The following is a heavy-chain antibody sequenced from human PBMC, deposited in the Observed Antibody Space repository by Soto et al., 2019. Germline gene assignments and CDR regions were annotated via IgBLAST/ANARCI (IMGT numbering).Heavy chain of an antibody. CDR3: TRSSQSTVTTGDY. CDR1: GGSISSGGYY. CDR2: FYYSGST. J-gene: IGHJ4*02. Sequence: QVQLQESGPGLVKPSQTLSLTCTVSGGSISSGGYYWSWIRQHPGKGLEWIGYFYYSGSTYYNPSLKRRVTISVDTSKNQFAQKPSSVPAADTAVYYCTRSSQSTVTTGDYWGQGTLVTVSS. D-gene: IGHD4-17*01. V-gene: IGHV4-31*03.